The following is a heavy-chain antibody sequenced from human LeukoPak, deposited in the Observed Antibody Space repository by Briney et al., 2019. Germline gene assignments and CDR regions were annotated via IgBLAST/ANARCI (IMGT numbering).Heavy chain of an antibody. CDR3: ARASYSSSPIDY. J-gene: IGHJ4*02. V-gene: IGHV4-59*01. D-gene: IGHD6-13*01. CDR2: IYYSGST. Sequence: SETLSLTCTVSGGSISSYYWSWIRQPPGKGLEWIGYIYYSGSTNYNPSLKSRVTIPVDTSKNQFSLKLSSVTAADTAVYYCARASYSSSPIDYWGQGTLVTVSS. CDR1: GGSISSYY.